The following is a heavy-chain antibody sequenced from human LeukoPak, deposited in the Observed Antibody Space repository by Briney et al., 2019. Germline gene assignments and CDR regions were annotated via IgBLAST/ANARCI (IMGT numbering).Heavy chain of an antibody. V-gene: IGHV4-59*01. CDR2: IYSSGST. D-gene: IGHD3-22*01. CDR3: ARGRANYDGTGYYY. Sequence: SETLSLTCSVSGGSINSCYWTWIRQPPGKGLEWIGYIYSSGSTKYNPSLKSRVTITIDTSKNQFSLKLSSVTAADTAVYYCARGRANYDGTGYYYWGQGILVTVSS. CDR1: GGSINSCY. J-gene: IGHJ4*02.